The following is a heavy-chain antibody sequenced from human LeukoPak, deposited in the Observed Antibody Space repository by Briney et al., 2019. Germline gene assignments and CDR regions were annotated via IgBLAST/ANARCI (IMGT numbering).Heavy chain of an antibody. CDR2: ISAYNGNT. J-gene: IGHJ4*02. CDR1: GYTFTSYG. V-gene: IGHV1-18*01. CDR3: ARDRGELIGLLWFGELSPFFDY. D-gene: IGHD3-10*01. Sequence: ASVKVSCKASGYTFTSYGISWVRQAPGQGLEWMGWISAYNGNTNYAQKLQGRVTMTTDTSTSTAYMELRSLRSDDTAVYYCARDRGELIGLLWFGELSPFFDYWGQGTLVTVSS.